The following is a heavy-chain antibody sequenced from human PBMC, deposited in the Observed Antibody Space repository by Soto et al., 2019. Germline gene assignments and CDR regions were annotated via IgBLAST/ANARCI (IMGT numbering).Heavy chain of an antibody. V-gene: IGHV1-69*13. CDR1: GGTFSSYA. CDR2: IIPIFGTA. Sequence: ASVKVSCKASGGTFSSYAISWARQSPGQGLEWMGGIIPIFGTANYAQKFQGRVTITADESTSTAYMELSSLRSEDTAVYYCAREYSSGWFNWFDYWGQGTLVTVSS. J-gene: IGHJ4*02. CDR3: AREYSSGWFNWFDY. D-gene: IGHD6-19*01.